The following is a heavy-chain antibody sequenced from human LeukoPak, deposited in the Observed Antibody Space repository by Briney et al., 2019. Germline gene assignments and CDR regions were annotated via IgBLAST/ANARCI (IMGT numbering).Heavy chain of an antibody. D-gene: IGHD3-22*01. V-gene: IGHV1-24*01. CDR2: FDPEDGET. J-gene: IGHJ3*02. CDR1: GYTLTELS. CDR3: ATGYYDSSGYPLLVDAFDI. Sequence: ASVKVSCKVSGYTLTELSMHWVRQAPGKGLEWMGGFDPEDGETIYAQKFQGRVTMTEDTSTDTAYMELSSLRSEDTAAYYCATGYYDSSGYPLLVDAFDIWGQGTMVTVSS.